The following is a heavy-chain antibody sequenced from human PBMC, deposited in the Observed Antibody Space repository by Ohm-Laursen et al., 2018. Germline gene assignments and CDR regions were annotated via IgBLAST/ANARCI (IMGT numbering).Heavy chain of an antibody. D-gene: IGHD4-17*01. CDR2: FYYSAST. CDR3: ARDALYGNYVDY. Sequence: SDTLSLTCTVSGGSFNDNYWNWIRQPPGKGLEWIGYFYYSASTNYNPSLKSRVTISVDTSKNQFSLKLSSVTAADTAVYYCARDALYGNYVDYWGQGTLVTVSS. CDR1: GGSFNDNY. J-gene: IGHJ4*02. V-gene: IGHV4-59*12.